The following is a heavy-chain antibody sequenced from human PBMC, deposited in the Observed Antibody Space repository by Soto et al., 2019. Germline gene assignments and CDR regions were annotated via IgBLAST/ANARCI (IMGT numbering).Heavy chain of an antibody. CDR2: IFYTGRT. J-gene: IGHJ6*03. Sequence: QVQLQESGPGLMKPSETLSLTCTVSGGSISIYYWSWIRQSPGKGLGWIGHIFYTGRTNYNPSLKSRVTTSVDTSKNQFSLKLNSVTAADTAVYYCARDNCSGASCSYYQYMDVWGRGTTVTVSS. CDR1: GGSISIYY. V-gene: IGHV4-59*01. D-gene: IGHD2-15*01. CDR3: ARDNCSGASCSYYQYMDV.